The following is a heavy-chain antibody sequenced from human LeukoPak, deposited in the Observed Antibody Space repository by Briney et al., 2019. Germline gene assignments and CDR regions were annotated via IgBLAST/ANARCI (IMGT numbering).Heavy chain of an antibody. CDR3: TRDLSGHYSIDY. V-gene: IGHV3-7*01. Sequence: GGSLRLSCAASGFTFSTFWMNWVRQAPGKGLEWVANIKQDGSETYYVDSVKGRFTISRDNAKNLLYLQMSSLRAEDTAVYYCTRDLSGHYSIDYWGQGTLVTVSS. D-gene: IGHD3-22*01. J-gene: IGHJ4*02. CDR2: IKQDGSET. CDR1: GFTFSTFW.